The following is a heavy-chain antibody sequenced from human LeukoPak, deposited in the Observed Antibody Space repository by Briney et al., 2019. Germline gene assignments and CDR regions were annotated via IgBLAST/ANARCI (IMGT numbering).Heavy chain of an antibody. CDR3: ARAGYYDSLFYYYGMDV. CDR1: GGSISSYY. Sequence: SETLSLTCTVSGGSISSYYWSWIRQPPGKGLEWIGYIYYSGSTNYNPSLKGRVTISVDTSKNQFSLKLSSVTAADTAVYYCARAGYYDSLFYYYGMDVWGQGTTVTVSS. D-gene: IGHD3-22*01. CDR2: IYYSGST. J-gene: IGHJ6*02. V-gene: IGHV4-59*01.